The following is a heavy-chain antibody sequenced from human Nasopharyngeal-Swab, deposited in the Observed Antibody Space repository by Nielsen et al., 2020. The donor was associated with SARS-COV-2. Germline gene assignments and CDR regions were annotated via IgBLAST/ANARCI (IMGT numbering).Heavy chain of an antibody. J-gene: IGHJ3*02. D-gene: IGHD6-19*01. V-gene: IGHV3-53*01. CDR1: GFTVSSKY. CDR2: IYSGGST. CDR3: ARGQQWLVAGVGAFDI. Sequence: GWSLRLSCAASGFTVSSKYMSWVRRAPGEGLEWVPVIYSGGSTYYADSVKGRFTISRDNSKNTLYLQMNSLRAEDTAVYYCARGQQWLVAGVGAFDIWGQGTMVTVSS.